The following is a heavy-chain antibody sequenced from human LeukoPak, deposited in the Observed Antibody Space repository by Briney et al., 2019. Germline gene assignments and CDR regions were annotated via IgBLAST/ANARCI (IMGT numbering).Heavy chain of an antibody. CDR2: INPNSGGT. CDR3: ARDASGYCSSTSCSYFDY. Sequence: ASVKVSCKASGYSFTRHGITWVRQAPGQGLEWMGWINPNSGGTNYAQKFQGRVTMTRDTSISTAYMELSRLRSDDTAVYYCARDASGYCSSTSCSYFDYWGQGTLVTVSS. D-gene: IGHD2-2*01. CDR1: GYSFTRHG. J-gene: IGHJ4*02. V-gene: IGHV1-2*02.